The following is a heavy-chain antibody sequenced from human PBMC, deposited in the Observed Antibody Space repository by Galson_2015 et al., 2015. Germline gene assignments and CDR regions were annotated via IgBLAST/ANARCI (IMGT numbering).Heavy chain of an antibody. J-gene: IGHJ4*02. CDR3: ASNTMKYYFDY. V-gene: IGHV4-30-4*01. Sequence: TLSLTCTVSGGSISSGDYYWSWIRQPPGKGLEWIGYIYYSGSTYYNPSLKSRVTISVDTSKNQFSLKLSSVTAADTAVYYCASNTMKYYFDYWGQGTLVTVSS. CDR2: IYYSGST. D-gene: IGHD3-22*01. CDR1: GGSISSGDYY.